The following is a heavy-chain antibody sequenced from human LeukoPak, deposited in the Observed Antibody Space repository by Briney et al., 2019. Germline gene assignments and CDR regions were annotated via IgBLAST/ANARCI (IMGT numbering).Heavy chain of an antibody. CDR2: ISYDGNTI. CDR3: ARSGGLQKFDY. Sequence: PGGSLRLSCAASGFTFSNYAVHWVRQAPGKGLQWVAVISYDGNTIYYADSVKGRFTISRDTSKNTLYLQMNSLRIEDTAVYYCARSGGLQKFDYWGQGTLVTVSS. D-gene: IGHD4-11*01. J-gene: IGHJ4*02. CDR1: GFTFSNYA. V-gene: IGHV3-30-3*01.